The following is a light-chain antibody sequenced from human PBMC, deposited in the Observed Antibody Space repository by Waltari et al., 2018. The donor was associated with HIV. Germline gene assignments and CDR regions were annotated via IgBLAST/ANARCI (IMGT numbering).Light chain of an antibody. CDR3: CSYAGSSTLDVV. CDR1: RSDVGSYNL. V-gene: IGLV2-23*02. Sequence: QSALTQPAPVSGSRGQSITISCTGPRSDVGSYNLVPWYQQHPGKAPKLMIYEVNKRPSGVSNRFSGSKSGNTASLTISGLQAEDEADYYCCSYAGSSTLDVVFGGGTKLTVL. J-gene: IGLJ2*01. CDR2: EVN.